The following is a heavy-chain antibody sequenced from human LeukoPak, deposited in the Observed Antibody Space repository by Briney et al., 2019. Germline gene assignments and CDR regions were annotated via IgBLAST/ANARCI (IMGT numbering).Heavy chain of an antibody. CDR1: GFTFSSYC. Sequence: GGSLRLSCAAAGFTFSSYCMHWVRQAPGKGLEWVAVIWYDGSNKYYADSVKGRFTISRDNSKNTMYLQMNSLRAEDTAVYYCARDREYWFDPWGQGTLVTVSS. CDR2: IWYDGSNK. D-gene: IGHD3-10*01. CDR3: ARDREYWFDP. V-gene: IGHV3-33*01. J-gene: IGHJ5*02.